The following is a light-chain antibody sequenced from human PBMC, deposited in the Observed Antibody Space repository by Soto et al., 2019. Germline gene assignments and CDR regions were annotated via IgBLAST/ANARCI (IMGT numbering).Light chain of an antibody. V-gene: IGKV1-39*01. J-gene: IGKJ1*01. Sequence: DIQMTQSPSSLSASVGDRVTITCRASQSISSYLNWYQQKPGKAPKLLIYAASSLQSGVPSRFSGSGSGTDFTLTISSLQPEDFETYYCQQSYSTPWWFGQGTKVDIX. CDR3: QQSYSTPWW. CDR2: AAS. CDR1: QSISSY.